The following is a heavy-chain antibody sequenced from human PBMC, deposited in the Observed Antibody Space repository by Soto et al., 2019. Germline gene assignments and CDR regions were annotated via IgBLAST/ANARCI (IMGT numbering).Heavy chain of an antibody. CDR2: IYYSGST. CDR3: ASSSRGYGEAYYYYYGMDV. D-gene: IGHD6-25*01. J-gene: IGHJ6*02. Sequence: NPSETLSLTCTVSGGSISSGGYYWSWIRQHPGKGLEWIGYIYYSGSTYYNPSLKSRVTISVDTSKNQFSLKLSSVTAADTAVYYCASSSRGYGEAYYYYYGMDVWGQGTTVTVSS. CDR1: GGSISSGGYY. V-gene: IGHV4-31*03.